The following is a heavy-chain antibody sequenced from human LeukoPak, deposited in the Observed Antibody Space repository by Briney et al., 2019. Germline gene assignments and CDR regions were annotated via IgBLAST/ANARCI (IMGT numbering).Heavy chain of an antibody. Sequence: PGGSLRLSCAASGFTFSSYSMNWVRQAPGKGLEWVSSISSSSSYIYYADSVKGRFTISRDNAKNSLYLQMNSLRAEDTAVHYCARYSSIAARPDYWGQGTLVTVSS. CDR3: ARYSSIAARPDY. J-gene: IGHJ4*02. D-gene: IGHD6-6*01. V-gene: IGHV3-21*01. CDR1: GFTFSSYS. CDR2: ISSSSSYI.